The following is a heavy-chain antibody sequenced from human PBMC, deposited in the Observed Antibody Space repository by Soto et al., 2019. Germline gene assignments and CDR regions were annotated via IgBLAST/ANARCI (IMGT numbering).Heavy chain of an antibody. D-gene: IGHD2-21*02. CDR1: GFTFSIYA. CDR2: MTGSGGDI. V-gene: IGHV3-23*01. Sequence: GSLRLSCAASGFTFSIYAMMWVRQPPGKGQEWVAGMTGSGGDIRYADSVKGRFTISKDNSKNTLYLQMNSLRAEDTAMYYCAKDAVYGDGLWLAANWGQGTLVTVSS. J-gene: IGHJ4*02. CDR3: AKDAVYGDGLWLAAN.